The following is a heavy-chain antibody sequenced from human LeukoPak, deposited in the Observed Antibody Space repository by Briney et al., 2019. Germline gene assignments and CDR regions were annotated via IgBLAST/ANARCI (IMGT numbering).Heavy chain of an antibody. CDR3: ARGVYIAAAQYGY. Sequence: PSETLSLTCTVSGGSISSYYWSWIRQPPGKGLEWIGCIYYSGTNNYNPSLKSRVTISVDTSKNQFSLKLSSVTAADTAVYYCARGVYIAAAQYGYWGQGTLVTVSS. D-gene: IGHD6-13*01. V-gene: IGHV4-59*01. CDR2: IYYSGTN. CDR1: GGSISSYY. J-gene: IGHJ4*02.